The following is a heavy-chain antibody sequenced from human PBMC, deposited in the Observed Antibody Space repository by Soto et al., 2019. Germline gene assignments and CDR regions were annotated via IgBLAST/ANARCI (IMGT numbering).Heavy chain of an antibody. D-gene: IGHD3-10*01. CDR3: ARVSVFRGILRYYYGLDV. CDR2: IIPIFGTA. V-gene: IGHV1-69*06. Sequence: QVQLVQSGAEVKKPGSSVKVSCKASGGTFSSYAISWVRQAPGQGLEWMGGIIPIFGTANYAQKFQGRVTITADKSTSTAYMELSSLRSEDTAVYYCARVSVFRGILRYYYGLDVWGQGTTVTVSS. CDR1: GGTFSSYA. J-gene: IGHJ6*02.